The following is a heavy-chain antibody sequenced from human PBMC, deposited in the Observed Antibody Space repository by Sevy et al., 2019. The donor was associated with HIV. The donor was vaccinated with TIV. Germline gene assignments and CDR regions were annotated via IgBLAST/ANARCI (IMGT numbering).Heavy chain of an antibody. Sequence: GVLRLSCAASGFAFYDYSMSWIRQAPGKGLEWVATLSFGCGKINYADSVKGRFTISRDNSKNSFYLQMDNLRVEDTALYYCAREWCTRPHDYWGQGTRVTVSS. CDR3: AREWCTRPHDY. V-gene: IGHV3-23*01. CDR1: GFAFYDYS. CDR2: LSFGCGKI. J-gene: IGHJ4*02. D-gene: IGHD2-8*02.